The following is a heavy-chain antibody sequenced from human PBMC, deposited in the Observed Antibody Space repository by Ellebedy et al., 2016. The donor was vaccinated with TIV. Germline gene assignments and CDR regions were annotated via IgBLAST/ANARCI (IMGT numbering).Heavy chain of an antibody. CDR1: GFPFSAYA. J-gene: IGHJ3*02. V-gene: IGHV3-23*01. CDR2: ISGGDMRT. CDR3: ARDRIYPNDIFDM. D-gene: IGHD3-22*01. Sequence: GESLKISXAATGFPFSAYAMSWVRQAPGQGLEWVSAISGGDMRTWYADSVRGRFTISRDNSKNTVHLQMNSLRAEDTAVYFCARDRIYPNDIFDMWGQGTMVTVSS.